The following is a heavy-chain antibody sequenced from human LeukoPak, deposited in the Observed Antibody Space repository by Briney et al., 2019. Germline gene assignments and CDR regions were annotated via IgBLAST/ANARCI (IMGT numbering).Heavy chain of an antibody. V-gene: IGHV3-33*01. CDR1: GFTFSTYG. J-gene: IGHJ4*02. CDR3: ARAVGPFDY. Sequence: GGSLRLSCETSGFTFSTYGINWVRQAPGKGLEWVAAIWPDGSYKYYADSVKGRFTISRDNSKNTVYLQMNTLRDEDTAVYYCARAVGPFDYWGQGTLVTVSS. CDR2: IWPDGSYK. D-gene: IGHD3-16*01.